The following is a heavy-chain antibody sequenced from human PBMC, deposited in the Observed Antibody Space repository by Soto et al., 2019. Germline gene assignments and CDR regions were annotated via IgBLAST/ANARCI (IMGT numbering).Heavy chain of an antibody. CDR3: ARVGVDTAMVTYYYYGMDV. D-gene: IGHD5-18*01. CDR2: IIPIFGTA. J-gene: IGHJ6*02. Sequence: SVKVSCKASGGTFSSYAISWVRQAPGQGLEWMGGIIPIFGTANYAQKFQGRVTITADESTSTAYMELSSLRSEDTAVYYCARVGVDTAMVTYYYYGMDVWGQGTTVTVSS. V-gene: IGHV1-69*13. CDR1: GGTFSSYA.